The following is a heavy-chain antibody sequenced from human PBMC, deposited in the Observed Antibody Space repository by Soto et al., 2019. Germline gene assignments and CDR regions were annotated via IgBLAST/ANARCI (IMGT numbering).Heavy chain of an antibody. V-gene: IGHV3-23*01. D-gene: IGHD2-8*01. CDR1: GFTVNSHA. Sequence: SLRLSCAASGFTVNSHAMSWVRQAPGKGLEWVASISGSGDGTYYGDSVKGRFTISRDSSSSTLYLQMNNLRGEDTAVYFCTKSRRGILMVYGFGGMDVWGQGTTVTVSS. CDR2: ISGSGDGT. J-gene: IGHJ6*02. CDR3: TKSRRGILMVYGFGGMDV.